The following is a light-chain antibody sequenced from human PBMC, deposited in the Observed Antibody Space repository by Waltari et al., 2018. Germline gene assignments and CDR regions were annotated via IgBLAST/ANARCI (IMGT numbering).Light chain of an antibody. Sequence: QSVLTQPPSVSVAPGQRVTISCTGRSSNIGAGFDVNWYKQLPGPAPKLLIYRNNHRPAGVLVRYSGSKSGTAAPLAITGLQAEDETNYYCFSYAGSDTYVFGTGTTVTVL. V-gene: IGLV1-40*01. J-gene: IGLJ1*01. CDR1: SSNIGAGFD. CDR3: FSYAGSDTYV. CDR2: RNN.